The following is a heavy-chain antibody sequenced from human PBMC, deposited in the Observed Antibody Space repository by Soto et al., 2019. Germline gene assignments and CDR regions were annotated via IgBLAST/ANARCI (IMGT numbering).Heavy chain of an antibody. CDR1: GFTLSRHT. J-gene: IGHJ3*02. Sequence: GGSLRLSCAASGFTLSRHTMNWVRQAPGKGLEWVSSIGSRTSDIYYADSVKGRFTISRDNAKNSLYLDLTRLRAEDTAVYFCVRDYYDTSGYPNTFDMWGQGTMVTVSS. CDR2: IGSRTSDI. CDR3: VRDYYDTSGYPNTFDM. V-gene: IGHV3-21*01. D-gene: IGHD3-22*01.